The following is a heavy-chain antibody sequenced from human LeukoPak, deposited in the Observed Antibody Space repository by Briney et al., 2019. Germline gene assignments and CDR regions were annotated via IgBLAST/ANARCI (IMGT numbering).Heavy chain of an antibody. V-gene: IGHV3-23*01. CDR2: ISGGGGST. J-gene: IGHJ4*02. Sequence: GGSLRLSCAASGFTSSSYAMTWVRQAPGKGLEWVSAISGGGGSTYYADSVKGRFTISRDSSKNKLYLQMNSLRAEDTAVYYCAKRKDKFDSSGYIDYWGQGTLVTVSS. CDR3: AKRKDKFDSSGYIDY. CDR1: GFTSSSYA. D-gene: IGHD3-22*01.